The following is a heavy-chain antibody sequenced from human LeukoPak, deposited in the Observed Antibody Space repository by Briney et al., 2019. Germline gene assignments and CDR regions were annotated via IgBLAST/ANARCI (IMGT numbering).Heavy chain of an antibody. Sequence: ASVKVSCKASGYIFTGYYMHWVRQAPGQGLEWMGWINPNSGDTNYAQKFQGRVTMTRDTSISTAYMELSRLRSDDTAVYYCARGPLILWFGELPYDAFDIWGQGTMVTVSS. D-gene: IGHD3-10*01. V-gene: IGHV1-2*02. J-gene: IGHJ3*02. CDR2: INPNSGDT. CDR1: GYIFTGYY. CDR3: ARGPLILWFGELPYDAFDI.